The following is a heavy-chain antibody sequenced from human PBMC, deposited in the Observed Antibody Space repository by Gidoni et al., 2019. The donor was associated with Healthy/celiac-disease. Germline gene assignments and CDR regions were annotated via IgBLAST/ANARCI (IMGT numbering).Heavy chain of an antibody. CDR3: ASFNYPAPYYYYYYGMDV. CDR1: GYTFNSYD. V-gene: IGHV1-8*01. CDR2: MNPNSGNT. D-gene: IGHD4-4*01. J-gene: IGHJ6*02. Sequence: QVQLVQSGGEVKKPGAQVKVSCKASGYTFNSYDINWVRQATGQGIEWMGWMNPNSGNTGYAQKFQGRVTMTRNTSISTAYMELSSLRSEDTAVYYCASFNYPAPYYYYYYGMDVWGQGTTVTVSS.